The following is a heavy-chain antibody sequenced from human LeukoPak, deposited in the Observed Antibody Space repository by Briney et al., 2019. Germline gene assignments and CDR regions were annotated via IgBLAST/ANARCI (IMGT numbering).Heavy chain of an antibody. D-gene: IGHD3-10*01. CDR1: GDSISAYY. CDR3: VSLAAGESGRGS. J-gene: IGHJ5*02. CDR2: FYYSGST. Sequence: PSEPLSLTCTVCGDSISAYYWNWIRQPPGEGLEWIGYFYYSGSTNYNPSLKSRVTISVDTSNNHFSLTLSSVTAADTAVYYCVSLAAGESGRGSWGQGTLVTVSS. V-gene: IGHV4-59*01.